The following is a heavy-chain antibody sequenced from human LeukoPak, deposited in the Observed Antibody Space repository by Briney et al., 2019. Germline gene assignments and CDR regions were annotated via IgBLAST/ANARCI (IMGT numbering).Heavy chain of an antibody. V-gene: IGHV3-11*01. J-gene: IGHJ6*02. D-gene: IGHD2-2*01. Sequence: GGSLRLSCAASGFTFSDYYMSWIRQAPGKGLEWVSYISSSGSTIYYADSVKGRFTISRDNAKNSLYLQMNSLRAEDTAVYYCARDDRLGVVPAFYGMDVWGQGTTVTVSS. CDR1: GFTFSDYY. CDR2: ISSSGSTI. CDR3: ARDDRLGVVPAFYGMDV.